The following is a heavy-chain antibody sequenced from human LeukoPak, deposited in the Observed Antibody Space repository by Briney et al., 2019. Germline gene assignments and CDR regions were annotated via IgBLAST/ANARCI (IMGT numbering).Heavy chain of an antibody. CDR1: GYTFTGYY. D-gene: IGHD1-26*01. CDR2: INPNSGGS. J-gene: IGHJ4*02. V-gene: IGHV1-2*06. CDR3: ARDQSGSYYY. Sequence: ASVKVSCKASGYTFTGYYMHWVRQAPGQGLEWMERINPNSGGSNYAQKFQGRVTMTRDTAIRTAYMEQSRLRSGDTAVYYCARDQSGSYYYWGQGTLVTVSS.